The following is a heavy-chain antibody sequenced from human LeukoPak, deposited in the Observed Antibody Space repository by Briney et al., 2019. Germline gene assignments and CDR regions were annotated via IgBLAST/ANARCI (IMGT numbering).Heavy chain of an antibody. CDR3: ARGRIYGSGSPNWFDP. V-gene: IGHV3-21*01. D-gene: IGHD3-10*01. Sequence: GGSLRLSCAASGFTFSSYAMSWVRQAPGKGLEWVSSISSSSSYIYYADSVKGRFTISRDNAKNSLYLQMNSLRAEDTAVYYCARGRIYGSGSPNWFDPWGQGTLVTVSS. CDR1: GFTFSSYA. CDR2: ISSSSSYI. J-gene: IGHJ5*02.